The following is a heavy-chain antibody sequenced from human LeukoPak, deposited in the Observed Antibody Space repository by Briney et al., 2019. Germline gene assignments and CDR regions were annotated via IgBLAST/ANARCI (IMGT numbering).Heavy chain of an antibody. CDR1: GGSFSGYY. Sequence: SETLSLTCAVYGGSFSGYYWSWIRQPPGKGLEWIGEISHSGSTNYNPSLKSRVTISVDTSKNQFSLKLSSVTAADTAVYYCARGPNYDILTGYSPWGQGTLVTVSS. CDR2: ISHSGST. J-gene: IGHJ5*02. V-gene: IGHV4-34*01. CDR3: ARGPNYDILTGYSP. D-gene: IGHD3-9*01.